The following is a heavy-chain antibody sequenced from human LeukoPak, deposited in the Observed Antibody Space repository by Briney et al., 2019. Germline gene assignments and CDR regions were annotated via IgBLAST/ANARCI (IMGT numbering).Heavy chain of an antibody. D-gene: IGHD6-13*01. V-gene: IGHV1-69*04. CDR2: IIPILGIA. CDR3: ARERMYSGSWYSDAYNRFDP. J-gene: IGHJ5*02. Sequence: ASVKVSCKASGGTFSSYAISWVRQAPGQGLEWMGRIIPILGIANYAQKFQGRVTITADKSTSTAYMELSSLRPEDTAVYYCARERMYSGSWYSDAYNRFDPWGQGTLVTVSS. CDR1: GGTFSSYA.